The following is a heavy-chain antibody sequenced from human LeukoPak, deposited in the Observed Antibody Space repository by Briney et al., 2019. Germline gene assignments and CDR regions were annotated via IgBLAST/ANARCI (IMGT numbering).Heavy chain of an antibody. V-gene: IGHV3-53*01. J-gene: IGHJ6*02. CDR1: GFTVNSNY. Sequence: PGGSLRLSCAASGFTVNSNYMNWVRQAPGKGLEWVSVIYSGGSTYYTDSVKGRFTISRDNSKNTLYLQMNSLRAEDTAMYYCARGQQWLVLHYYYYGMDVWGQGTTVTVSS. CDR2: IYSGGST. D-gene: IGHD6-19*01. CDR3: ARGQQWLVLHYYYYGMDV.